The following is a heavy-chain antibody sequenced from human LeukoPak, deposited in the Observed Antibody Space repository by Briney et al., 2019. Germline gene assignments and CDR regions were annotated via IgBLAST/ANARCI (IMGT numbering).Heavy chain of an antibody. Sequence: GGSLRLSCAASGFTFSSSAMSWVRKAPGKGLEWVSAISNNGGYTYYADSVQGRLTISGDNSKSTLCLQMNSLRAEDTAVYYCAKQLGYCSDGSCYFPYWGQGTLVTVSS. V-gene: IGHV3-23*01. CDR1: GFTFSSSA. J-gene: IGHJ4*02. CDR2: ISNNGGYT. D-gene: IGHD2-15*01. CDR3: AKQLGYCSDGSCYFPY.